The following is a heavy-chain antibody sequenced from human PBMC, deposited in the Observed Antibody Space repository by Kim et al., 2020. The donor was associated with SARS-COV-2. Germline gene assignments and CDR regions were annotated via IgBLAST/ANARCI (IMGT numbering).Heavy chain of an antibody. D-gene: IGHD3-3*01. Sequence: SETLSLTCTVSGGSISSYYWSWIRQPPWKGLYWIGYIYYSGSTNYNPSLKSRVTISVDTSKNQFSLKLSSVTAADTAVYYCARAAIFGTWDYWGQGTLVTVSS. J-gene: IGHJ4*02. CDR3: ARAAIFGTWDY. CDR2: IYYSGST. CDR1: GGSISSYY. V-gene: IGHV4-59*01.